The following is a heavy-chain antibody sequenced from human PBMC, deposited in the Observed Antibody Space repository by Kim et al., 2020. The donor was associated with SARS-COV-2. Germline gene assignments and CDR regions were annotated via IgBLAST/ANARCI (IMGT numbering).Heavy chain of an antibody. V-gene: IGHV4-30-4*01. J-gene: IGHJ4*02. CDR3: ARAISSTLLVIRHFDY. CDR2: IYYSGST. CDR1: GGSISSGDYY. D-gene: IGHD2-21*01. Sequence: SETLSLTCTVSGGSISSGDYYWSWIRQPPGKGLEWIGYIYYSGSTYYNPSLKSRVTISVDTSKNQFSLKLSSVTAADTAVYYCARAISSTLLVIRHFDYWGQGALVTVSS.